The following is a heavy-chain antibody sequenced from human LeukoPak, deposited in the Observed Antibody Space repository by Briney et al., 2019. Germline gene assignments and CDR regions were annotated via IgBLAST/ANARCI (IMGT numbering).Heavy chain of an antibody. CDR2: VFDRGGD. Sequence: SETLSLTCTVSGASISDYYWSWIRQPPGQGLEWLGYVFDRGGDNYNPSLKSRVTISVETSKKQFSLKFVSVTAADTAVYYCAAALGRYVYYSRVYYFDYLGRGTLVTVSS. CDR3: AAALGRYVYYSRVYYFDY. CDR1: GASISDYY. J-gene: IGHJ4*02. V-gene: IGHV4-59*13. D-gene: IGHD5-12*01.